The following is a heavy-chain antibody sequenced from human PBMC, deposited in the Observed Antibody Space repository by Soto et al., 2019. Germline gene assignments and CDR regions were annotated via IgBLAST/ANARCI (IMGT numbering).Heavy chain of an antibody. Sequence: SETLSLTCAVSGYSISSGYYWGWIRQPPGKGLEWIGSIYHSGSTYYNPSLKSRVTISVDTSKNQFSLKLSSVTAADTAVYYCARLGPSVNYFDYWGQGTLVIVSS. D-gene: IGHD3-10*01. V-gene: IGHV4-38-2*01. J-gene: IGHJ4*02. CDR3: ARLGPSVNYFDY. CDR1: GYSISSGYY. CDR2: IYHSGST.